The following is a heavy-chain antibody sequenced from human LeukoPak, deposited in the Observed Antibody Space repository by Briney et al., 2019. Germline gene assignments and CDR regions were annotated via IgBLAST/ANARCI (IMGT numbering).Heavy chain of an antibody. V-gene: IGHV3-23*01. J-gene: IGHJ4*02. CDR1: GFTFSSYA. D-gene: IGHD4-23*01. Sequence: GGSLRLSCAASGFTFSSYAMSWVRQAPGKGLEWVAAISAGGDSTYYADSVKGRFTISRDNAKNSLYLQMNSLRAEDTAVYYCAREGPVDPAGVDYWGQGTLVTVSS. CDR3: AREGPVDPAGVDY. CDR2: ISAGGDST.